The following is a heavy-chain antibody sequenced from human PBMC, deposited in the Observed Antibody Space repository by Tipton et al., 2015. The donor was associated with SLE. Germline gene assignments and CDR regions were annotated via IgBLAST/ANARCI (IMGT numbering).Heavy chain of an antibody. CDR1: GFTFSDFA. J-gene: IGHJ4*02. CDR3: ARGGSGCFDY. Sequence: SLRLSCAASGFTFSDFAMHWVRQAPGKGLEWVALISSDGTKTFCADSVKGRFSISRDNAKNTMYLQMNSLRVEDTAVYYCARGGSGCFDYWGQGILVTVSS. D-gene: IGHD5-12*01. V-gene: IGHV3-30-3*01. CDR2: ISSDGTKT.